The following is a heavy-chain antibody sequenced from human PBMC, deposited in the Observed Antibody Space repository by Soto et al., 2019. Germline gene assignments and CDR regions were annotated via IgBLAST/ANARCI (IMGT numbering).Heavy chain of an antibody. J-gene: IGHJ4*02. D-gene: IGHD5-12*01. CDR3: ARGLPYRGYDWFDY. CDR2: MNPNSGNT. CDR1: GYTFTSYD. V-gene: IGHV1-8*01. Sequence: QVQLVQSGAEVKKPGASVKVSCKASGYTFTSYDINWVRQATGQGLEWMGWMNPNSGNTGYAQKFQGRVTMTRNTAISTAYMELCSLRSEDTAVYYCARGLPYRGYDWFDYWGQGTLVTVSS.